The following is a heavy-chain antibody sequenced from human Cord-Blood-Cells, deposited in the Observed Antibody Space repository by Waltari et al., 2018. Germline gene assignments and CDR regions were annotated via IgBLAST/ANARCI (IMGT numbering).Heavy chain of an antibody. CDR3: AAPSIAAAGTASPDY. D-gene: IGHD6-13*01. CDR2: INPNGGGT. Sequence: QVQLVQSGAEGKKPGHSVRVSCKASGNTVTGYYLPWGRPAPGQGLEWMGWINPNGGGTNYAQKFQCRVTMTRDTSSSTAYRALSRLRSDDTAVYYWAAPSIAAAGTASPDYWGQGTLVTVSS. CDR1: GNTVTGYY. V-gene: IGHV1-2*02. J-gene: IGHJ4*02.